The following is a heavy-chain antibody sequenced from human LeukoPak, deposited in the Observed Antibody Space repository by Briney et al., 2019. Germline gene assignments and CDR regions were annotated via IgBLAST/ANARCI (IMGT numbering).Heavy chain of an antibody. D-gene: IGHD2-21*01. CDR1: GFTVSSNY. Sequence: GGSLRLSCAASGFTVSSNYMSWVRQAPGKGLEWVSIIYSGGNTYSADSVKGRFSISRDNSKNTLFLQMNSLRAEDTAVYYCARDFVGGGNYDWGQGTLVTVSS. V-gene: IGHV3-53*01. J-gene: IGHJ4*02. CDR2: IYSGGNT. CDR3: ARDFVGGGNYD.